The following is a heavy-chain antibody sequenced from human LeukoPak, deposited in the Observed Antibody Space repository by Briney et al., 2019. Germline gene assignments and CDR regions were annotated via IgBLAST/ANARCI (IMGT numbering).Heavy chain of an antibody. CDR2: ISYDGSNK. Sequence: PGGSLRLSCAASGFTFNDYTMTWVRQAPGKGLEWVAVISYDGSNKYYANSVKGRFTISRDNSKNTLYLQMNSLRAEDTAVYYCAKDMDGSGSYYNGIFDYWGQGTLVTVSS. CDR1: GFTFNDYT. D-gene: IGHD3-10*01. J-gene: IGHJ4*02. V-gene: IGHV3-30*18. CDR3: AKDMDGSGSYYNGIFDY.